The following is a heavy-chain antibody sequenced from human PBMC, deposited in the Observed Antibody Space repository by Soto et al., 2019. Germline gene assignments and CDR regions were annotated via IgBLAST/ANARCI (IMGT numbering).Heavy chain of an antibody. V-gene: IGHV3-23*01. D-gene: IGHD5-12*01. CDR1: GFTFSSYD. CDR2: ISGSGGST. J-gene: IGHJ4*02. Sequence: EVQLLESGGGMVQPGASLRLSCAASGFTFSSYDMSWVRQAPGKGLEWVSTISGSGGSTYYADSVKGRFTISRDNSKSTLYVQMNSLRDEDTAVYYCAKEAFCTWIPPTYFDYWGQGTLVTVSS. CDR3: AKEAFCTWIPPTYFDY.